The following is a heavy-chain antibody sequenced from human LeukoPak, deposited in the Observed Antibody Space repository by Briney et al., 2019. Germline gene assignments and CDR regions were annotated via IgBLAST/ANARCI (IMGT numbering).Heavy chain of an antibody. CDR2: INPSGSST. D-gene: IGHD1-26*01. CDR3: ARDNSVGDYAWWFDP. J-gene: IGHJ5*02. Sequence: GASVKVSCKASGYAFTRHYMHWVRQAPGQGLEWMGLINPSGSSTIDAQKFQGRVTMTRDMSTSTDYMELSSLRSEDTAVYYCARDNSVGDYAWWFDPWGQGTLVTVSS. CDR1: GYAFTRHY. V-gene: IGHV1-46*01.